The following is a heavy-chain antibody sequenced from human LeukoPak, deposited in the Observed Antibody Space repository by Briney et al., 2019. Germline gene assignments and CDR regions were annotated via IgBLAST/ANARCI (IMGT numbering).Heavy chain of an antibody. D-gene: IGHD3-22*01. J-gene: IGHJ4*02. CDR1: GYSFTSYW. CDR3: ARRSYYYDSSGYYYVRPDY. V-gene: IGHV5-51*01. Sequence: GESLKIYCKGSGYSFTSYWIGWVRQVPGKGLEWMGVIYPGDSDTRYSPSFQGQVTISADKSISTAYLQWSSLKASDTAMYYCARRSYYYDSSGYYYVRPDYWGQGTLVTVSS. CDR2: IYPGDSDT.